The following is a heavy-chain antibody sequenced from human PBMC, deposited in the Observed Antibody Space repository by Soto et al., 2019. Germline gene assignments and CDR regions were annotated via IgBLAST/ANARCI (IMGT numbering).Heavy chain of an antibody. CDR2: ISAYNTNQ. CDR1: GYTFTSYN. J-gene: IGHJ5*01. V-gene: IGHV1-18*01. Sequence: QVQLVQSGAEVKKPGASVKVSCKTSGYTFTSYNISWVRQAPGQGLEWMGWISAYNTNQHYAQKSQGRVTMPTDTLARTAYMEPRSLRSDDTAVYYCARDTPPADSCRQGTLVTVSS. CDR3: ARDTPPADS.